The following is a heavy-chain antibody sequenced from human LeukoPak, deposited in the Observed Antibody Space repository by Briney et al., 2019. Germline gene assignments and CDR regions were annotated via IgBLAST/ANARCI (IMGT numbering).Heavy chain of an antibody. CDR1: GYTFTSYP. D-gene: IGHD2-15*01. J-gene: IGHJ4*02. CDR3: AGASYCSDGSCYSDY. Sequence: ASVKVSCKASGYTFTSYPIGWVRQAPGQGLEWMGWISAYNGNTIYAQKVKGRVTMTTDTSTSTAYMELRSLKSDDTAVYYCAGASYCSDGSCYSDYWGQGTLVTVSS. V-gene: IGHV1-18*01. CDR2: ISAYNGNT.